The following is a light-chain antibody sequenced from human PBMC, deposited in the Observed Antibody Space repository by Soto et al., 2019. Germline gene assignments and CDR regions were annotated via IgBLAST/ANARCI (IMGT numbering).Light chain of an antibody. J-gene: IGKJ1*01. V-gene: IGKV1-13*02. CDR1: QGISSA. CDR2: AAS. Sequence: AIQLTQSPSSLSASVGDRVTITCRASQGISSALAWYQQKPGKAPKLLIYAASTLQSGVPSRFSGSGSGTEFTLTISSLQPDDFATYYCQHYNSYSEAFGQGTKVDIK. CDR3: QHYNSYSEA.